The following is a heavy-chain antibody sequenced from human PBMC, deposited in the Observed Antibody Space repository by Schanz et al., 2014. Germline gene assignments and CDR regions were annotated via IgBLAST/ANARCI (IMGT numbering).Heavy chain of an antibody. V-gene: IGHV3-23*01. CDR3: SKDKQGSRSDDS. D-gene: IGHD2-15*01. CDR1: GFTFSNHA. J-gene: IGHJ5*01. Sequence: EVHLLESGGGLVQPGGSLRLSCAASGFTFSNHALSWVRQTPGKGLEWVSSITTGGNTYYRDSVKGRFIVSRDNSKNTLYLEMNRLRVDDTAVYYCSKDKQGSRSDDSWGQGTLVTDSS. CDR2: ITTGGNT.